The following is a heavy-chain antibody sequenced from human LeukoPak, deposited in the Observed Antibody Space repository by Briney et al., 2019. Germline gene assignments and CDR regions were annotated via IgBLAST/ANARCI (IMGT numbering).Heavy chain of an antibody. CDR3: ARDRYFQY. J-gene: IGHJ1*01. CDR2: IKHDGSEK. D-gene: IGHD1-14*01. V-gene: IGHV3-7*01. CDR1: GFTFSSYW. Sequence: GGSLRLSCAAPGFTFSSYWMSWVRQAPRKRLEWVANIKHDGSEKHYVVSVKGRFTISRDNAKNSLHLQMNSLRAEDTAVYYCARDRYFQYWGQGTLVTVSS.